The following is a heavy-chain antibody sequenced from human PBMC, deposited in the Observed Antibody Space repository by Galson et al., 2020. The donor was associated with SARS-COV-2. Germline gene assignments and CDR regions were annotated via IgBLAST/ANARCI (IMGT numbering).Heavy chain of an antibody. CDR1: GFTFSTYA. CDR2: ISYDGGNK. V-gene: IGHV3-30*04. D-gene: IGHD6-19*01. J-gene: IGHJ4*02. Sequence: GESLKISCAASGFTFSTYAMHWVRQAPDKGLEWVAVISYDGGNKYYADSVKGRFTIARDNSKSTVYLQVDSLRVEDTAVYYCARALLLKIAVAGNPLNYWGQRTLVTVSS. CDR3: ARALLLKIAVAGNPLNY.